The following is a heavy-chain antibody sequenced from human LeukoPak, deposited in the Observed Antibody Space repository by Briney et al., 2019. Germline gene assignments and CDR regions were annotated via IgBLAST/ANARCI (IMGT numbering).Heavy chain of an antibody. V-gene: IGHV4-4*07. J-gene: IGHJ5*01. CDR1: GGSISNYY. Sequence: SETLSLTCTVSGGSISNYYWSWIRQPAGKGLEWIGRIYSSGTTIYNPSLKSRVTMSVDTSKNQFSLKLSSVTAADTAVYYCARGRSGGDWFDSWGQGTLVTVSS. D-gene: IGHD3-10*01. CDR2: IYSSGTT. CDR3: ARGRSGGDWFDS.